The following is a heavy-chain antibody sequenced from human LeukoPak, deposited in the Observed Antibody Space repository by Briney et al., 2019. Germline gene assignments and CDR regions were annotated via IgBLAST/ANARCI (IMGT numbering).Heavy chain of an antibody. Sequence: ASVKVSCKASGYTFTTYYVHWVRQAPGQGLEWMGIINPSGGSTTYAQKFRGRLTMTRDMSTSTVYMELSSLRSEDTAVYYCARVCDGPWLAVGPFDYWGQGTLVTVSS. CDR3: ARVCDGPWLAVGPFDY. J-gene: IGHJ4*02. V-gene: IGHV1-46*01. CDR1: GYTFTTYY. CDR2: INPSGGST. D-gene: IGHD6-19*01.